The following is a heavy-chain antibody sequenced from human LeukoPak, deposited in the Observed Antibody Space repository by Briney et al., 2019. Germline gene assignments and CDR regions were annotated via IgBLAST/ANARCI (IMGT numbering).Heavy chain of an antibody. CDR1: GGSISSYY. Sequence: SETLSLTCTVSGGSISSYYWSWIRQPPGKGLEWIGYIYTSGSTNYNPSLKSRVTISVDTSKNQFSLKLSSVTAADTAVYYCARHEYSGSSFDYWGQGPLVTVSS. J-gene: IGHJ4*02. CDR2: IYTSGST. V-gene: IGHV4-4*09. D-gene: IGHD6-6*01. CDR3: ARHEYSGSSFDY.